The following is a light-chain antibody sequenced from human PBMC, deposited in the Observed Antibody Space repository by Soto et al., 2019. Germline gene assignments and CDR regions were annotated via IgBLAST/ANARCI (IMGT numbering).Light chain of an antibody. CDR1: QDISSF. CDR2: TSS. Sequence: DIQLTQSPSFLSASVGDRVTITCRASQDISSFLAWYQQKPGKAPNLLIHTSSTLQGGVPSRFSGSGSWAEFTLKISSLQPEDFATYYCQQLKGYPITFGQGTRLEIK. V-gene: IGKV1-9*01. CDR3: QQLKGYPIT. J-gene: IGKJ5*01.